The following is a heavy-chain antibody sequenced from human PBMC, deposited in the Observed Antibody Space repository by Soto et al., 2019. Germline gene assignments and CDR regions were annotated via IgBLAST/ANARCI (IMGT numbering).Heavy chain of an antibody. CDR1: GASISSDNR. CDR3: AKKVHAARRLYYFFGLDV. V-gene: IGHV4-4*02. CDR2: ISQSGTT. D-gene: IGHD2-15*01. Sequence: PSETLSLPCAVSGASISSDNRWTWVRQPPGEGLEWIGEISQSGTTKYNPSLASRVTISVDKSKNQFSLRLTSMTAADTAVYYYAKKVHAARRLYYFFGLDVWCQGTTVTVSS. J-gene: IGHJ6*02.